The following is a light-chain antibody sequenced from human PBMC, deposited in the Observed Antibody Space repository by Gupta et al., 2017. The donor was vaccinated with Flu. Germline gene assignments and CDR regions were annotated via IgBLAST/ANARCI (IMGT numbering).Light chain of an antibody. CDR1: SPNIGSNT. CDR2: YNN. V-gene: IGLV1-44*01. J-gene: IGLJ1*01. Sequence: QSALTQPPSASGTPGQRVTISCSGSSPNIGSNTVNWYQQFPGTAPKLLIHYNNQRPSGFPARFSASKSGTSASLAISGLRSEDEADYYCAAWDNSLSGFVFGTLTKVTVL. CDR3: AAWDNSLSGFV.